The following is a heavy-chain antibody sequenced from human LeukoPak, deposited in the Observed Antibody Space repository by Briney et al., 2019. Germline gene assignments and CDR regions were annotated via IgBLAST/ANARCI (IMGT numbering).Heavy chain of an antibody. CDR1: GGSFSGYY. D-gene: IGHD3-16*01. CDR2: INHSGST. V-gene: IGHV4-34*01. Sequence: SETLSLTCAVHGGSFSGYYWSWIRQPPGKGLEWIGEINHSGSTNYNPSLKSRVTISVDTSKNQFSLKLSSVTAADTAVYYCARHYGGYWGQGTLVTVSS. CDR3: ARHYGGY. J-gene: IGHJ4*02.